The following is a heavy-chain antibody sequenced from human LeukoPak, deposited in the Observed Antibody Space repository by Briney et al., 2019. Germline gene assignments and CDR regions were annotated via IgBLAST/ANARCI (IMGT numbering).Heavy chain of an antibody. Sequence: ASVKVSCKASGYTFTSYGISWVRQAPGQGLEWMGWISAYNGNTNYAQKLQGRVTMTTDTSTSTAYMELRSLRSDGTAVYYCARGEYSGYVYSLGFRGNDYWGQGTLVTVSS. V-gene: IGHV1-18*01. CDR3: ARGEYSGYVYSLGFRGNDY. CDR1: GYTFTSYG. D-gene: IGHD5-12*01. J-gene: IGHJ4*02. CDR2: ISAYNGNT.